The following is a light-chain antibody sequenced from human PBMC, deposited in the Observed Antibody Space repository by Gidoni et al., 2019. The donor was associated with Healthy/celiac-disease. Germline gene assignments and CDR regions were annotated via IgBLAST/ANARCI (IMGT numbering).Light chain of an antibody. J-gene: IGKJ2*01. CDR1: QSVSSN. CDR2: GAS. Sequence: IVMTQSPATLSVSPGERATLSCRASQSVSSNLALYQQKPGQAPRLLIYGASTRATGIPARFSGSWSGTEFTLTISSLQSEDFAVYYCQQYNNWPPYTFXQXTKLEIK. CDR3: QQYNNWPPYT. V-gene: IGKV3-15*01.